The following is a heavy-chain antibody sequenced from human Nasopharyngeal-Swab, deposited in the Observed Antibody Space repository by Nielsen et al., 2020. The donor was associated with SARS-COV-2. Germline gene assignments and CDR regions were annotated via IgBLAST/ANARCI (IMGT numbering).Heavy chain of an antibody. Sequence: SETLSLTCTVSGGSFDAYYWTWLRQRPGKGLEWIGYIYYSGSTNYKSSLKSRVTISVDTSKNQFSLSLRSVNAADTAVYYCARGNGYCSGGSCFHWFDPWGQGTLVTVSS. V-gene: IGHV4-59*01. J-gene: IGHJ5*02. CDR2: IYYSGST. D-gene: IGHD2-15*01. CDR3: ARGNGYCSGGSCFHWFDP. CDR1: GGSFDAYY.